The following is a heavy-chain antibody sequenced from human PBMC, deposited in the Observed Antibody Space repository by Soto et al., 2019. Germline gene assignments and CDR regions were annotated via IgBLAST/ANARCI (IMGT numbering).Heavy chain of an antibody. J-gene: IGHJ6*02. CDR1: GFTFSDYY. V-gene: IGHV3-11*05. CDR2: ISGGTTYT. Sequence: QVQVVESGGGLVKPGGSLRLSCTASGFTFSDYYMSWVRQAPGKGLEWLSYISGGTTYTNYADSEKGRFTISRDNAKNSVFLQMNSLRAEDTAVYYCARYDYSYYGMDVWGQGATVTVSS. CDR3: ARYDYSYYGMDV.